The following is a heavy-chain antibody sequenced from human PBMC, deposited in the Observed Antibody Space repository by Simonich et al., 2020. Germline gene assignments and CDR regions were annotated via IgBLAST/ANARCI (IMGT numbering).Heavy chain of an antibody. CDR2: ISSSSSYI. V-gene: IGHV3-21*01. D-gene: IGHD2-2*01. Sequence: EVQLVESGGGLVKPGGSLRLSCAASGFTFSSYSMNWVRQAPGKGLEWVSSISSSSSYIYYADSVKGRFTTSRDNAKNSLYLQMNSRRAEDTAVYYCAGGVYGSSTSCSTYYYYGMDVWGQGTTVTVSS. CDR1: GFTFSSYS. CDR3: AGGVYGSSTSCSTYYYYGMDV. J-gene: IGHJ6*02.